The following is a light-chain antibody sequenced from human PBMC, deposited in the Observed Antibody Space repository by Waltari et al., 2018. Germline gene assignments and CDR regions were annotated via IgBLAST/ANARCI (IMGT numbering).Light chain of an antibody. Sequence: QSALTQPASVSGSPGQSITISCTGTTSDLGGDNYVSWYQQHPGKAPKLMIYDVSSRPSGVSNRFSGSKSGNTASLTISGLQAEDEAAYYCSSFTSSSIWVFGGGTKLTVL. CDR1: TSDLGGDNY. J-gene: IGLJ3*02. V-gene: IGLV2-14*01. CDR2: DVS. CDR3: SSFTSSSIWV.